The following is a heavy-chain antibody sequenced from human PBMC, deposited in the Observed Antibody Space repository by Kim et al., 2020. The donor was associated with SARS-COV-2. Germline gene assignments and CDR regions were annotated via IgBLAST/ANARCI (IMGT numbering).Heavy chain of an antibody. J-gene: IGHJ5*02. CDR3: ARSSGDILTLSP. V-gene: IGHV1-3*01. CDR1: GYTFTSYA. D-gene: IGHD3-9*01. CDR2: INAGNGNT. Sequence: ASVKVSCKASGYTFTSYAMHWVRQAPGQRLEWMGWINAGNGNTKYSQKFQGRVTITRDTSASTAYMELSSLRSEDTAVYYCARSSGDILTLSPWGQGTLVTVSS.